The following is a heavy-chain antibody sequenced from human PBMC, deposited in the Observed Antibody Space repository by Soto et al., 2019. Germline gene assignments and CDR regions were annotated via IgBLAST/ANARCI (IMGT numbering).Heavy chain of an antibody. Sequence: QVLLVESGGGVVQPGRSLRLSCAASGFTFSSYGMHWVRQAPGKGLEWVAVIWYDGSNKYYADSVKGRFTISRDNSKNTLYLQMNSLRVEDTAVYYCARDRYSSGWYDLDYWGQGTLVTVSS. CDR3: ARDRYSSGWYDLDY. D-gene: IGHD6-19*01. J-gene: IGHJ4*02. CDR2: IWYDGSNK. V-gene: IGHV3-33*01. CDR1: GFTFSSYG.